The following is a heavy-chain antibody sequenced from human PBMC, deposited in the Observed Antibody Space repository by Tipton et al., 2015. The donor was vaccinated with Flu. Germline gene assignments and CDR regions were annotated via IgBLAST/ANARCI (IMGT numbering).Heavy chain of an antibody. V-gene: IGHV3-30*18. CDR1: GFTFSSYG. CDR2: IASDGNNK. J-gene: IGHJ5*02. D-gene: IGHD2-15*01. Sequence: SLRLSCAASGFTFSSYGMHWVRQAPGKGLEWVAVIASDGNNKKYADSVKGRFTISRDNSKDTLYLQMNSLRTEDTAVYYCAKDPYRVVVALGNYLDPWGQGALVTVSS. CDR3: AKDPYRVVVALGNYLDP.